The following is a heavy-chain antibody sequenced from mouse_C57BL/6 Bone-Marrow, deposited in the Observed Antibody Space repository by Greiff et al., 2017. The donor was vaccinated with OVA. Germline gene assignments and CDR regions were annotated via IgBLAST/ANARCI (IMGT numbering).Heavy chain of an antibody. CDR3: TRIYYDYVFDY. Sequence: EVKVEESGAGLVKPGGSLKLSCAASGFTFSSYAMSWVRQTPEKRLEWVAYISSGGDYIYYADTVKGRFTISRDNARNTLYLQMSSLKSEDTAMYYCTRIYYDYVFDYWGQGTTLTVSS. CDR2: ISSGGDYI. CDR1: GFTFSSYA. J-gene: IGHJ2*01. V-gene: IGHV5-9-1*02. D-gene: IGHD2-4*01.